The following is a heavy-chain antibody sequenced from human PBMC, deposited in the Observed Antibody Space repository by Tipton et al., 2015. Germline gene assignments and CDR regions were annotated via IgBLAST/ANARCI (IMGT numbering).Heavy chain of an antibody. V-gene: IGHV3-30*03. D-gene: IGHD5-18*01. CDR1: GFTFSNYA. CDR3: ATPGDTAMVTSLGAARY. J-gene: IGHJ4*02. Sequence: SLRLSCAASGFTFSNYAMHWVRQAPGKGLEWVALISYDGSEKYYADSVKGRFTISRDDSKDTLYLQMSGLSAEDTAVYYCATPGDTAMVTSLGAARYWGQGTLVTVSS. CDR2: ISYDGSEK.